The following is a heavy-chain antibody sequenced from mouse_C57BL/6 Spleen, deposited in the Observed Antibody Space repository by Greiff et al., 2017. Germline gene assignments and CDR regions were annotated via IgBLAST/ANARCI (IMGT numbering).Heavy chain of an antibody. J-gene: IGHJ3*01. Sequence: EVKLQESGPVLVKPGASVKMSCKASGYTFTDYYMNWVKQSHGKSLEWIGVINPYNGGTSYNQKFKGKATLTVDKSSSTAYMELNSLTSEDSAVYYCARYYSNYGFAYWGQGTLVTVSA. CDR1: GYTFTDYY. V-gene: IGHV1-19*01. D-gene: IGHD2-5*01. CDR2: INPYNGGT. CDR3: ARYYSNYGFAY.